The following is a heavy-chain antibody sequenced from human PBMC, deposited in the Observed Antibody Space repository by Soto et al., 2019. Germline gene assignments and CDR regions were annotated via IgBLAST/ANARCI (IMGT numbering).Heavy chain of an antibody. D-gene: IGHD3-16*01. J-gene: IGHJ3*02. CDR3: AMPLGDYDAFDI. CDR1: GFTFSSYG. V-gene: IGHV3-30*03. Sequence: QVQLVESGGGVVQPGRSLRLSCAASGFTFSSYGMHWVRQAPGKGLEWVAVISYDGSNKYYADSVKGRFTISRDNSKNTWYLRMNSLRAADTAVYYCAMPLGDYDAFDIWGQGTMVTVSS. CDR2: ISYDGSNK.